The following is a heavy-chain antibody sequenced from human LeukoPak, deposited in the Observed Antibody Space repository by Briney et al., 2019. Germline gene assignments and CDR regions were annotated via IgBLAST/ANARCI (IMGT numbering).Heavy chain of an antibody. V-gene: IGHV3-13*01. CDR3: ARGMGNYYDSSGYYGFDY. CDR2: IGTAGDT. J-gene: IGHJ4*02. CDR1: GFTFSSYD. D-gene: IGHD3-22*01. Sequence: PGGSLRLSCAASGFTFSSYDMHWVRQATGKGLEWVSAIGTAGDTYYPGSVKGRFTTSRENAKNSLYLQMNSLRAGDTAVYYCARGMGNYYDSSGYYGFDYWGQGTLVTVSS.